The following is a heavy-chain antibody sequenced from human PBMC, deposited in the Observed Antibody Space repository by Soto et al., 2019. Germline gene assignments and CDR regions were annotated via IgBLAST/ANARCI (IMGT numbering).Heavy chain of an antibody. V-gene: IGHV1-46*01. J-gene: IGHJ4*02. D-gene: IGHD6-13*01. CDR1: GYHFTNSY. CDR3: ARNLAAGDY. Sequence: QVQLVQSGAEVKKPGASVKVSCKASGYHFTNSYIHWVRQAPGQGLEWMALLNPNGGSTNYAQNFQGRVTVTRDTSTSTVYMELTSLTSEDTADYYCARNLAAGDYGGQGPLVTVSS. CDR2: LNPNGGST.